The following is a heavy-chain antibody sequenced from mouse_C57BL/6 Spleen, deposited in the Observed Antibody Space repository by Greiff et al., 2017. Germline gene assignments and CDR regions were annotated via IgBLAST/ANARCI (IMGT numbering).Heavy chain of an antibody. J-gene: IGHJ4*01. CDR1: GFTFNTYA. D-gene: IGHD1-1*01. V-gene: IGHV10-3*01. CDR3: VRDHYYGSSYPLAMDY. Sequence: EVHLVESGGGLVQPKGSLKLSCAASGFTFNTYAMHWVRQAPGKGLEWVARIRSKSSNYATYYADSVKDRFTISRDDSQSMLYLQMNNLKTEDTAMYYCVRDHYYGSSYPLAMDYWGQGTSVTVSS. CDR2: IRSKSSNYAT.